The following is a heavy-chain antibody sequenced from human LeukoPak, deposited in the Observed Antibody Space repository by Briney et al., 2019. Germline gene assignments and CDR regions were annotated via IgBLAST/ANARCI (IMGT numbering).Heavy chain of an antibody. CDR1: DRTFSSYA. D-gene: IGHD3-22*01. CDR3: ARDSGSVHYYDSSGPWYYFDY. V-gene: IGHV1-69*13. Sequence: SVSVSYKPSDRTFSSYAICWLRQAPGQGLEWMGGMIPIFVTANYAQKFQGRVTITADESTSTAYMELSSLRSEDTAVYYCARDSGSVHYYDSSGPWYYFDYWGQGTLVTVSS. J-gene: IGHJ4*02. CDR2: MIPIFVTA.